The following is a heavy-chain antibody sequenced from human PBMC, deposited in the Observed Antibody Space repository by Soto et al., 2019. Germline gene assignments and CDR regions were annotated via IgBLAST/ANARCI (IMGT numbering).Heavy chain of an antibody. V-gene: IGHV1-46*01. D-gene: IGHD3-10*01. Sequence: ASVKVSFKASGYTFTSYYMHWVRQAPGQGLEWMGIINPSGGSTSYAQKFQGRVTMTRDTSTSTVYMELSSLRSEDTAVYYCARGYYGSGSYLRFDYWGQGTLVTVSS. CDR3: ARGYYGSGSYLRFDY. CDR1: GYTFTSYY. CDR2: INPSGGST. J-gene: IGHJ4*02.